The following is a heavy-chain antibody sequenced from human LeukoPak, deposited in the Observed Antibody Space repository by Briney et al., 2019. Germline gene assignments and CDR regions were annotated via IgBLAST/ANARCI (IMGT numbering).Heavy chain of an antibody. Sequence: SETLSLTCTVSGGSISSSSYYWGWIRQPPGKGLEWIGSIYYSGSTYYNPSLKSRVTISVDTSKNQFSLKLSSVTAADTAVYYCARQKYYDGSGYAFDIWGQGTMVTVSS. CDR3: ARQKYYDGSGYAFDI. CDR2: IYYSGST. J-gene: IGHJ3*02. CDR1: GGSISSSSYY. V-gene: IGHV4-39*01. D-gene: IGHD3-22*01.